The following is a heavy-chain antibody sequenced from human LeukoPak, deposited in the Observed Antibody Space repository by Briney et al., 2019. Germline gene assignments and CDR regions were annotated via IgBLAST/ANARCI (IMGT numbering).Heavy chain of an antibody. CDR3: ARNYDYRPRVDV. J-gene: IGHJ6*04. CDR1: GYSENFYG. V-gene: IGHV1-18*01. CDR2: ISAQHGQT. D-gene: IGHD3-22*01. Sequence: ASVKVSCKTSGYSENFYGITWVRQVAGQGLEWMGWISAQHGQTEYAPNSQDRVTMTTDTYTNTAYMELRSLRSDDTAVYYCARNYDYRPRVDVWGKGTTVTVSS.